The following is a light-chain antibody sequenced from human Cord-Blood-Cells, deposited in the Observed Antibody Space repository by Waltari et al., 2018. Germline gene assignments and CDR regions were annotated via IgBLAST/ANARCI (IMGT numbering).Light chain of an antibody. CDR1: SRDVGRYNL. J-gene: IGLJ2*01. Sequence: QSALTQPASVSGSPGQSITISCTGTSRDVGRYNLVSWYQQHPGKAPKRMIYEGSKRPAGVSNRFSGSKSGNTASLTISGLQAEDEADYYCCSYAGSVVFGGGTKLTVL. CDR3: CSYAGSVV. V-gene: IGLV2-23*01. CDR2: EGS.